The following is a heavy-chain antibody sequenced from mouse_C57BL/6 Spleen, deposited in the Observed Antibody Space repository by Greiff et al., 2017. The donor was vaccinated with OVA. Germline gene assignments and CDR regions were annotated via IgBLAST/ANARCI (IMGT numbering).Heavy chain of an antibody. CDR2: IDPSDSET. CDR1: GYTFTSYW. J-gene: IGHJ2*01. V-gene: IGHV1-52*01. CDR3: ARGYSNYDY. Sequence: QVQLQQPGAELVRPGSSVKLSCKASGYTFTSYWMHWVKQRPIQGLEWIGNIDPSDSETHCNQKFKDKATLTVDKSSSTAYMQLSSLTSEDSAVYYCARGYSNYDYWGQGTTLTVSS. D-gene: IGHD2-5*01.